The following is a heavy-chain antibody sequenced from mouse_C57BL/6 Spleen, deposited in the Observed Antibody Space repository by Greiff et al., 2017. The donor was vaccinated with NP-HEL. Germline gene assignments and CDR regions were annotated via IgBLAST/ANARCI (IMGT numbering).Heavy chain of an antibody. D-gene: IGHD1-1*01. CDR2: IYPGDGDT. CDR3: ARRTTVFDY. CDR1: GYAFSSSW. Sequence: VKLMESGPELVKPGASVKISCKASGYAFSSSWMNWVKQRPGKGLEWIGRIYPGDGDTNYNGKFKGKATLTADKSSSTAYMQLSSLTSEDSAVYFCARRTTVFDYWGQGTTLTVSS. V-gene: IGHV1-82*01. J-gene: IGHJ2*01.